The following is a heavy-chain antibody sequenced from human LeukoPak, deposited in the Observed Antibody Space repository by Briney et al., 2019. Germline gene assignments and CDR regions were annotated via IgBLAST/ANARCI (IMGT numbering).Heavy chain of an antibody. CDR2: YSGST. Sequence: YSGSTNYNPSLKSRVTISVDTSKNQFSLKLSSVTAADTAVYYCARVAARRGSSGWYYFDYWGQGTLVTVS. D-gene: IGHD6-19*01. J-gene: IGHJ4*02. V-gene: IGHV4-59*01. CDR3: ARVAARRGSSGWYYFDY.